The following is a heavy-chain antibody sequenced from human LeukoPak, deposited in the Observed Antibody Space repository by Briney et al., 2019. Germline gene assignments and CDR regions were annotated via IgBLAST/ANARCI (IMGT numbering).Heavy chain of an antibody. CDR2: ISGSGGST. V-gene: IGHV3-23*01. J-gene: IGHJ4*02. Sequence: PGGSLRLSCAASGFTFSSYAMSWVRQAPGKGLEWVSAISGSGGSTYYADSVKGRFTISRDNSENTLYLQMNSLRAEDTAVYYCAKKTPGYSYGQYYFDYWGQGTLVTVSS. CDR3: AKKTPGYSYGQYYFDY. D-gene: IGHD5-18*01. CDR1: GFTFSSYA.